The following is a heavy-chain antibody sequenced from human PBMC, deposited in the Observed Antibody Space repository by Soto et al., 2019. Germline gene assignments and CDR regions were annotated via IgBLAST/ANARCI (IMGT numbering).Heavy chain of an antibody. V-gene: IGHV5-51*01. J-gene: IGHJ3*02. D-gene: IGHD3-3*01. CDR2: IYPRDSDT. Sequence: VQLLRIRCKGAGFRCVSYWSRWVRQMPGKGLECMGIIYPRDSDTRYNPSFQGQVTISVDTSISTAYLQWSSLRTSDTAMYYCTRTGVSSTFEIWGHGTMVT. CDR1: GFRCVSYW. CDR3: TRTGVSSTFEI.